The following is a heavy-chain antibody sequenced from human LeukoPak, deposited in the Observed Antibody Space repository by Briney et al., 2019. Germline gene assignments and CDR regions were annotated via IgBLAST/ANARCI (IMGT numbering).Heavy chain of an antibody. D-gene: IGHD6-13*01. V-gene: IGHV1-8*01. CDR1: GYTFTSYD. Sequence: GASVKVSCKASGYTFTSYDINWVRQATGQGLEWMGWMNPNSGDTGYAQKFQGRVTMTRNTSISTAYMELSSLRSEDTAVYYCARGLSGDSIAAAGSWGQGTLVTVSS. CDR2: MNPNSGDT. J-gene: IGHJ4*02. CDR3: ARGLSGDSIAAAGS.